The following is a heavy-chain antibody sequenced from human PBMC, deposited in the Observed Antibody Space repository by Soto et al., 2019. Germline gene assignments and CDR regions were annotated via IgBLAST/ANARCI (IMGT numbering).Heavy chain of an antibody. CDR3: AKGRSIYYYYGMDV. V-gene: IGHV3-9*01. D-gene: IGHD3-3*02. Sequence: SGGSLRLSCAASGFTFDDYAMHWVRQAPGKGLEWVSGISWNSGSIGYADSVKGRFTISRDNAKNPLYLQMNSLRAEDTALYYCAKGRSIYYYYGMDVWGQGTTVTVSS. CDR1: GFTFDDYA. CDR2: ISWNSGSI. J-gene: IGHJ6*02.